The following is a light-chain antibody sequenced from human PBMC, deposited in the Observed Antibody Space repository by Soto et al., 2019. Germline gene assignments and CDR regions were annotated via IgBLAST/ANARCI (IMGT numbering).Light chain of an antibody. Sequence: DIQMTQSPSSLSASVGDRVSITCRASQDIRSYLNWYQQKPGKAPELLIYATSNLQNGAPPRFSASGSGTDFTLTISSLQPEDFATYYCQQGYSTQWTSGQGTKVEIK. CDR2: ATS. V-gene: IGKV1-39*01. J-gene: IGKJ1*01. CDR3: QQGYSTQWT. CDR1: QDIRSY.